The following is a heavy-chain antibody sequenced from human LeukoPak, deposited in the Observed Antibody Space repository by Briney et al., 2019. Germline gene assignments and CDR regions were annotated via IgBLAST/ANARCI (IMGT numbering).Heavy chain of an antibody. V-gene: IGHV4-4*07. CDR2: IYTSGST. J-gene: IGHJ3*02. Sequence: PSETLSLTCTVSGGSISSYYWSWIRQPAGKGLEWIGRIYTSGSTNYNPSLKSRVTMSVDTSKNQFSLKLSSVTAADTAVYYCARDTYYYDSSGSSAFDIWSQGTMVTVSS. CDR1: GGSISSYY. D-gene: IGHD3-22*01. CDR3: ARDTYYYDSSGSSAFDI.